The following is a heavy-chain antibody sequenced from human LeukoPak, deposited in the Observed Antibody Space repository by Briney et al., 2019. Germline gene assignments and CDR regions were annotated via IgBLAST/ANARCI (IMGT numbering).Heavy chain of an antibody. V-gene: IGHV1-46*01. D-gene: IGHD5-18*01. Sequence: ASVRVSCKASGYTFTSYYMHWVRQAPGQGLEWMGIINPSGGSTSYAQKFQGRVTMTRDMSTSTVYMELSSLRSEDTAVYYCARAGYGYILEYWGQGTLVTVSP. CDR2: INPSGGST. CDR1: GYTFTSYY. J-gene: IGHJ4*02. CDR3: ARAGYGYILEY.